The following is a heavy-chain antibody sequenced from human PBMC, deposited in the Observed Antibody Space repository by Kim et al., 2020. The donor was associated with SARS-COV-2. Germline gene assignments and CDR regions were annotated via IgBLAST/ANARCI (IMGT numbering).Heavy chain of an antibody. V-gene: IGHV4-31*03. CDR1: GGSISSGGYY. CDR2: IYYSGST. J-gene: IGHJ4*02. D-gene: IGHD3-3*01. Sequence: SETLSLTCTVSGGSISSGGYYWSWIRQHPGKGLEWIGYIYYSGSTYYNPSLKSRVTISVDTSKNQFSLKLSSVTAADTAVYYCARGGTIFGVVTRPFDYWGKGTLVTVSS. CDR3: ARGGTIFGVVTRPFDY.